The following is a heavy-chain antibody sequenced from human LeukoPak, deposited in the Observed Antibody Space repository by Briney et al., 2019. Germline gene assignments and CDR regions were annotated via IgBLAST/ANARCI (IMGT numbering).Heavy chain of an antibody. CDR1: GGSISSCY. V-gene: IGHV4-59*08. Sequence: SETLSLTCTVSGGSISSCYWSWIRQPPGKGLEWIGYIHYSGSAKYNPSLKSRVTISVDTSKNQFSLKLSSVTAADTAVYYCARHPRIAVAGIDYWGQGTLVTVSS. CDR2: IHYSGSA. J-gene: IGHJ4*02. CDR3: ARHPRIAVAGIDY. D-gene: IGHD6-19*01.